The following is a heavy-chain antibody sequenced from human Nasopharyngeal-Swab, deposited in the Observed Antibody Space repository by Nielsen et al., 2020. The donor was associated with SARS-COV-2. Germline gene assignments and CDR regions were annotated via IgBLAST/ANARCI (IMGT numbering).Heavy chain of an antibody. V-gene: IGHV1-46*01. D-gene: IGHD3-10*01. J-gene: IGHJ6*02. CDR2: INPSGGST. CDR3: ARVLSFGELSPYYYYGMDV. Sequence: ASVKVSCKASGYTFTSYYMHWVRQAPGQGLEWMGIINPSGGSTSYAQKFQGRVTMTRNTSISTAYMELSSLRSEDTAVYYCARVLSFGELSPYYYYGMDVWGQGTTVTVSS. CDR1: GYTFTSYY.